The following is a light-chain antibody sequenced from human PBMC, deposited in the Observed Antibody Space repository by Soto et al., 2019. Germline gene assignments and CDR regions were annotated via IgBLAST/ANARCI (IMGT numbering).Light chain of an antibody. J-gene: IGKJ1*01. Sequence: DIQMTQSPSSLAASVGDRVTVTCRASQGISTYLNWYQPRPGXAXXLLIYDASSLESGVPSRFSGSGSGTELTLTLSSLQPDDFATYYCQQYNSGTFGQGTKVDIK. V-gene: IGKV1-5*01. CDR3: QQYNSGT. CDR2: DAS. CDR1: QGISTY.